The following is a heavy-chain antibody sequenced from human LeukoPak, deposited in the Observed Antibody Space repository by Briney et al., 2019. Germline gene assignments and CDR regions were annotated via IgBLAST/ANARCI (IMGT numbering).Heavy chain of an antibody. Sequence: PGGSLRLSCAASGFTFNIYVMNWVRQAPGKGLEWVSSISSNTKYIYYADSVKGRFTISRDNANNSLYQQMNSLRAEDTAVYYCARDWRYSSSSQYYFGMDVWGQGTTVTVSS. CDR1: GFTFNIYV. D-gene: IGHD6-6*01. CDR3: ARDWRYSSSSQYYFGMDV. J-gene: IGHJ6*02. V-gene: IGHV3-21*01. CDR2: ISSNTKYI.